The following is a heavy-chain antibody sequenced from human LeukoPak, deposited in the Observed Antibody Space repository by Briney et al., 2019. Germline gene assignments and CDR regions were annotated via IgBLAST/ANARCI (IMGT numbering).Heavy chain of an antibody. J-gene: IGHJ4*02. CDR2: ISAYTGNT. D-gene: IGHD2-2*01. CDR1: GYNFNTFG. CDR3: TRVASTTCDCPDYFDY. Sequence: ASVRVSCKASGYNFNTFGISWVRQAPGQGLEWMGWISAYTGNTNYAPKFQGRVTITTDRSTSTAYMDLRSLRSDDTAAYYCTRVASTTCDCPDYFDYWGQGTLVTVSS. V-gene: IGHV1-18*01.